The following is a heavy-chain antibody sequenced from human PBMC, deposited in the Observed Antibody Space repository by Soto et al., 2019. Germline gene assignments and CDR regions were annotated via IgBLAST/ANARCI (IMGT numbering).Heavy chain of an antibody. CDR3: AKDHRIWGRLVEYMDV. Sequence: GGPLRLSCAASGFTFSSYGMHWVRQAPGRGLECVSAISGSGVSTFYADSVKGRFTISRDTSKNTLYLQMNTLTAEDTAVYYCAKDHRIWGRLVEYMDVWGQGTTVTVSS. V-gene: IGHV3-23*01. J-gene: IGHJ6*02. D-gene: IGHD3-10*01. CDR2: ISGSGVST. CDR1: GFTFSSYG.